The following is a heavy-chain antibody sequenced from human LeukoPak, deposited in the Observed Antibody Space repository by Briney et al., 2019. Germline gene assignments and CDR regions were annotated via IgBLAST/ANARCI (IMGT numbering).Heavy chain of an antibody. J-gene: IGHJ4*02. CDR2: IIPIFGTA. D-gene: IGHD3-3*01. Sequence: ASVKVSCKASGGTFSSYAISWVRQAPGQGLEWMGRIIPIFGTANYAQKFQGRVTITTDESTSTAYMELSSLRSEDTAVYYCARGTYYDFWSGYPFDYWGQETLVTVSS. V-gene: IGHV1-69*05. CDR1: GGTFSSYA. CDR3: ARGTYYDFWSGYPFDY.